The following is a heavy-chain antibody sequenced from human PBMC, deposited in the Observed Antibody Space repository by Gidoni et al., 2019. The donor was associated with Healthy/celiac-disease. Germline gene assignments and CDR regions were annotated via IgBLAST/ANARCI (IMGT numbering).Heavy chain of an antibody. CDR1: GFTFSGSA. CDR2: IRSKANSYAT. Sequence: EVQLLESGGGLVQPGGSLKLSCAASGFTFSGSAMHWVRQASGNGLEWVGRIRSKANSYATAYAASVKGRFTISRDDSKNTAYLQMNSLKTEDTAVYYCTRPNDVGGYWGQGTLVTVSS. D-gene: IGHD1-1*01. J-gene: IGHJ4*02. CDR3: TRPNDVGGY. V-gene: IGHV3-73*02.